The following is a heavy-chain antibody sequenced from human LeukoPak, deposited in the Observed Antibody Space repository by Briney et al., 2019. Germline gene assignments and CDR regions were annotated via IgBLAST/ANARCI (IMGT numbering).Heavy chain of an antibody. CDR1: GYTFTTYY. CDR3: ARGGIAAAGAPFGFGTLDV. CDR2: INPSGGST. D-gene: IGHD6-13*01. J-gene: IGHJ6*02. Sequence: RASVKVSCKASGYTFTTYYMHWVRQAPGQGLEWMAMINPSGGSTTYAQQFQGRLTMTRDTSTSTVYMELSSLRSEETAVYYCARGGIAAAGAPFGFGTLDVWGQGTTVTVSS. V-gene: IGHV1-46*01.